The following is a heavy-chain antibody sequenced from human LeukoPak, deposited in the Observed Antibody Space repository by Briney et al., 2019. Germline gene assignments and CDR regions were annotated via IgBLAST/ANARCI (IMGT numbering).Heavy chain of an antibody. CDR2: IYYSGST. V-gene: IGHV4-39*07. Sequence: SETLSLTCTVSGVSISSSSYYWGWIRQPPGKGLEWIGSIYYSGSTYYNPSLKSRVTISVDTSKNQFSLKLSSVTAADTAVYYCARDYYGSGSYHPDFDYWGQGTLVTVSS. J-gene: IGHJ4*02. CDR1: GVSISSSSYY. CDR3: ARDYYGSGSYHPDFDY. D-gene: IGHD3-10*01.